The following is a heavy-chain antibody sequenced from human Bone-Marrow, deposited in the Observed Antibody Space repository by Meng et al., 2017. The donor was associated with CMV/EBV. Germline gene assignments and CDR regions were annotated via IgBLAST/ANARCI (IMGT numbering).Heavy chain of an antibody. CDR2: ISSSSSTI. J-gene: IGHJ6*02. V-gene: IGHV3-48*04. CDR3: ARGRGMDV. CDR1: GFTFSSYS. Sequence: GESLKISCAASGFTFSSYSMNWVRQAPGKGLEWVSYISSSSSTIYYADSVKGRFTISRDNAKNTLYLQMNSLRAEDTAVYYCARGRGMDVWGQGTTVTVSS.